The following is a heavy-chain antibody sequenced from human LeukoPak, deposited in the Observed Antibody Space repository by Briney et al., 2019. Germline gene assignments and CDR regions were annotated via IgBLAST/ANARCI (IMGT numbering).Heavy chain of an antibody. CDR3: ARGGRYLTAFDI. Sequence: GRSLRLSCAASGFTFSTFAMHWVRQAPGKGLEWVTLISYDGSDQYYTDSVKGRFTISRDNSKNTLYLQMNSLRPEDTAVYYCARGGRYLTAFDIWGQGTMVTVSS. D-gene: IGHD1-26*01. CDR1: GFTFSTFA. J-gene: IGHJ3*02. CDR2: ISYDGSDQ. V-gene: IGHV3-30*04.